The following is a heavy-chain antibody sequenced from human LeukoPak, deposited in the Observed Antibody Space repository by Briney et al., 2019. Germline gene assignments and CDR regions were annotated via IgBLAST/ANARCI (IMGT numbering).Heavy chain of an antibody. D-gene: IGHD2-2*01. Sequence: SETLSLTCAVSGGSISSHYWSWIRQPPGKGLEWIGDIFYSGNTNYNPSLKSRVTISVDTSKNQFSLMLSSMTAADTAVYYCAREGYCSSTSCRENYMDVWGKGTTVTVSS. J-gene: IGHJ6*03. CDR2: IFYSGNT. CDR1: GGSISSHY. CDR3: AREGYCSSTSCRENYMDV. V-gene: IGHV4-59*11.